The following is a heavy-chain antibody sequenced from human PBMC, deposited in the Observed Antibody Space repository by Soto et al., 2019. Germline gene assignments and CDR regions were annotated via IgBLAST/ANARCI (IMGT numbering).Heavy chain of an antibody. Sequence: ASVKVSCKASGYTFTSYGISWVRQAPGQGLEWMGWISAYNGNTNYAQKLQGRVTMTTDTSTSIAYMELRSLRSADTAVYYCARDRSGSYGDYWGQGTLVTVSS. D-gene: IGHD1-26*01. CDR2: ISAYNGNT. CDR1: GYTFTSYG. J-gene: IGHJ4*02. V-gene: IGHV1-18*01. CDR3: ARDRSGSYGDY.